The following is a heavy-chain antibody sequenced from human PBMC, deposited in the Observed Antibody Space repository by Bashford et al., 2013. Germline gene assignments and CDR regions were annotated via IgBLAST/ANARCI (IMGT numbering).Heavy chain of an antibody. D-gene: IGHD2-15*01. CDR2: IIPIFGTA. CDR3: ARRMMVLYYFDY. Sequence: SVKVSCKASGGTFSSYAISWVRQAPGQGLEWMGGIIPIFGTANYAQKFQGRVTITADKSTSTAYMELSSLRSEDTAVYYCARRMMVLYYFDYVGPGNPGTPSPQ. CDR1: GGTFSSYA. V-gene: IGHV1-69*06. J-gene: IGHJ4*02.